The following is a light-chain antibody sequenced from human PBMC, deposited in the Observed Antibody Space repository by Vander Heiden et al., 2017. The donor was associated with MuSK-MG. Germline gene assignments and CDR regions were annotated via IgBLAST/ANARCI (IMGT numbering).Light chain of an antibody. V-gene: IGLV3-21*04. Sequence: SYVLTQPPSVSVAPGKTASITWGGNKIGSKSVYWYQQKPGQAPVLVIYYDNDRPSGIPERFSGSNSGNTATLTISRVEAGDEADYSCQVWDDTSDHVVFGGGTKLTVL. CDR2: YDN. CDR1: KIGSKS. CDR3: QVWDDTSDHVV. J-gene: IGLJ2*01.